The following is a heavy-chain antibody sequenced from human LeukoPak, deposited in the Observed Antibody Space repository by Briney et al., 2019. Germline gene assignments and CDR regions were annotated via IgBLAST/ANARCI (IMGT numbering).Heavy chain of an antibody. CDR1: GFTFSSYG. CDR2: ISGSGGST. V-gene: IGHV3-23*01. CDR3: AKDPSYYDSSGYPFDY. Sequence: GGTLRLSCAASGFTFSSYGMSWVRQAPGKGLEWVSAISGSGGSTYYADSVKGRFTISRDNSKNTLYLQMDSLRAEDTAVYYCAKDPSYYDSSGYPFDYWGQGTLVTVSS. J-gene: IGHJ4*02. D-gene: IGHD3-22*01.